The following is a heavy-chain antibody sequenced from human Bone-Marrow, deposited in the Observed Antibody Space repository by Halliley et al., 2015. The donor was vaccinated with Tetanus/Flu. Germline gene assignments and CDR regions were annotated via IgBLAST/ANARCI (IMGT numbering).Heavy chain of an antibody. J-gene: IGHJ4*02. V-gene: IGHV3-64*01. Sequence: SLRLSCAASGFTFRTHAMHWVRQAPGQGPECISSINSNGGATYYANSVKGRFTISRDNSKNTLYLQMGSLRVEDMAVYYCAKSPTPGWSYFDSWGQGPLVTVSS. CDR2: INSNGGAT. CDR3: AKSPTPGWSYFDS. CDR1: GFTFRTHA. D-gene: IGHD6-19*01.